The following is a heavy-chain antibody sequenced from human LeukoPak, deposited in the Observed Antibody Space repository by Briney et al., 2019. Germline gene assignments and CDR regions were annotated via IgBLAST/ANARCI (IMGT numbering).Heavy chain of an antibody. Sequence: PSETLSLTCTVPGGSISSGDYYWSWIRQPPGKGLEWIGYIYYSGSTYYNPSLKSRVTISVDTSKNQFSLKLSSVTAADTAVYYCAREDTALRGHYGMDVWGQGTTVTVSS. CDR1: GGSISSGDYY. J-gene: IGHJ6*02. CDR3: AREDTALRGHYGMDV. V-gene: IGHV4-30-4*01. D-gene: IGHD5-18*01. CDR2: IYYSGST.